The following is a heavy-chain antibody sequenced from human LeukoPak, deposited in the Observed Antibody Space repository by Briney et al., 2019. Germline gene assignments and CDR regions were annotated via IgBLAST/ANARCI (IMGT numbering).Heavy chain of an antibody. D-gene: IGHD3-22*01. V-gene: IGHV3-11*04. CDR3: VRGTKLGYYDSSGSLGY. J-gene: IGHJ4*02. CDR1: GFTFSDYY. CDR2: ISSSGSTI. Sequence: GGSLRLSCAASGFTFSDYYMSWIRQAPGKGLEWVSYISSSGSTIYYADSVKGRFTISRDNAKNSLYLQMNSLRAEDTAVYYCVRGTKLGYYDSSGSLGYWGQGTLVTVSS.